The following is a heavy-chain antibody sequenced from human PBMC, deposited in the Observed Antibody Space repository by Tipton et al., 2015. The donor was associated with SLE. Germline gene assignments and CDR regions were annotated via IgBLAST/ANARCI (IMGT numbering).Heavy chain of an antibody. CDR3: ARHNRGSRGGRPGRIDS. Sequence: TLSLTCDVSSFALTNGYFWGWVRQPPGKGREWMGSIFHNGRRSDNPSPKSRVLLSVDTSKNQFSLRLTSVTAADTAVYYCARHNRGSRGGRPGRIDSWGQGTQVTVSS. CDR2: IFHNGRR. V-gene: IGHV4-38-2*01. D-gene: IGHD2-15*01. J-gene: IGHJ4*02. CDR1: SFALTNGYF.